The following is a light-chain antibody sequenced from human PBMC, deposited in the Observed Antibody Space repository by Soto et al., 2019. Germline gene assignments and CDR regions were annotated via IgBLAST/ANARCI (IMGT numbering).Light chain of an antibody. CDR3: QHYKSYPWT. J-gene: IGKJ1*01. CDR1: QSIDSW. Sequence: DIQMTQSPPTISASVGDRVTITCRASQSIDSWLAWYQQKPGKAPKFLMYKASNLESGVPSRFSGSGSETEFTLTISSLQTDDFAIYYCQHYKSYPWTFGQGTKVDIK. CDR2: KAS. V-gene: IGKV1-5*03.